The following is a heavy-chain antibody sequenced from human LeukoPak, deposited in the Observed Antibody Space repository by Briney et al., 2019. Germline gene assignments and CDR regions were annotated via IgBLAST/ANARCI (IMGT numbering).Heavy chain of an antibody. V-gene: IGHV3-23*01. Sequence: GGSLRLSCAASGFTFSSYSMNWVRQAPGKGLEWVSAISGSGGRTYHADSVKGRFTISRDNSKNTLYLQMNSLRAEDTAVYYCAKGTSDDYDSSGYYYWGQGTLVTVSS. CDR2: ISGSGGRT. CDR1: GFTFSSYS. D-gene: IGHD3-22*01. J-gene: IGHJ4*02. CDR3: AKGTSDDYDSSGYYY.